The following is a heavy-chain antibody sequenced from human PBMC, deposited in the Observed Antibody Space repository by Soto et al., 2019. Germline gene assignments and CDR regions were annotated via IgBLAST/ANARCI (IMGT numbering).Heavy chain of an antibody. J-gene: IGHJ4*02. CDR1: GFTFSSYA. CDR2: ISYDGSNK. Sequence: QVQLVESGGGVVQPGRSLRLSCAASGFTFSSYAMHWVRQAPGKGLEWVAVISYDGSNKYYADSVNVRFTISRDNSKNTLYLQMNSLRAEDTAVYYCARAEIAVADTYWGQGTLVTVSS. D-gene: IGHD6-19*01. V-gene: IGHV3-30-3*01. CDR3: ARAEIAVADTY.